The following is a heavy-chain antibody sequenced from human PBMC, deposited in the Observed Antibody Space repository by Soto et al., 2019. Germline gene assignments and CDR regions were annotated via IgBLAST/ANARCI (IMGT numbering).Heavy chain of an antibody. CDR3: VRDLDYEDF. D-gene: IGHD4-17*01. Sequence: QVQLVESGGGVVQPGRSLRLSCAASGFSFSRYGMHWVRQAPGKGLEWVALIWYDGSNQYYADSVKGRFSISRDNSKNTAYLPMNRLRAENTAVYYCVRDLDYEDFWGQGTLVTVSS. J-gene: IGHJ3*01. V-gene: IGHV3-33*01. CDR1: GFSFSRYG. CDR2: IWYDGSNQ.